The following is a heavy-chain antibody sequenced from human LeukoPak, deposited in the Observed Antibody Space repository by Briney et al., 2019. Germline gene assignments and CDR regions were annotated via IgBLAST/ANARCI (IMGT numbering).Heavy chain of an antibody. V-gene: IGHV4-39*07. Sequence: SETLSLTCTVSGGSISSSSYYWGWIRQPPGKGLEWIGSIYYSGSTYYNPSLKSRVTISVDTSKNQFSLKLSSVTAADTAVYYCARAPPVITIFGVVIKAFDYWGQGTLVTVSS. CDR2: IYYSGST. J-gene: IGHJ4*02. D-gene: IGHD3-3*01. CDR1: GGSISSSSYY. CDR3: ARAPPVITIFGVVIKAFDY.